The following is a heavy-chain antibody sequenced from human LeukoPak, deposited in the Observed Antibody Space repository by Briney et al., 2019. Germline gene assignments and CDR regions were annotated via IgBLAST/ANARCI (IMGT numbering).Heavy chain of an antibody. CDR3: ARGIWFGESPFDY. D-gene: IGHD3-10*01. J-gene: IGHJ4*02. Sequence: SETLSLTCAVYGGSFSGYYWSWIRQPPGKGLEWIGEINHSGSTNYNPSLKSRVTISVDTSKNQFSLKLSSVTAADTAVYYCARGIWFGESPFDYWGQGTLVTVSS. CDR1: GGSFSGYY. CDR2: INHSGST. V-gene: IGHV4-34*01.